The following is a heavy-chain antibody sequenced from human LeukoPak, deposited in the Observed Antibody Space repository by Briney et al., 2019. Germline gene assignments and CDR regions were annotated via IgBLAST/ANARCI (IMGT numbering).Heavy chain of an antibody. V-gene: IGHV4-59*01. Sequence: SETLSLTCTVSGGSISSYYWSWIRQPPGKGLEWIGYIYYSGSTDYNPSLKSRVTISVDTSKNRFSLRLSSVTAADTAVYYCARGRANFDYWGQGTLVTVSS. J-gene: IGHJ4*02. CDR3: ARGRANFDY. CDR2: IYYSGST. CDR1: GGSISSYY.